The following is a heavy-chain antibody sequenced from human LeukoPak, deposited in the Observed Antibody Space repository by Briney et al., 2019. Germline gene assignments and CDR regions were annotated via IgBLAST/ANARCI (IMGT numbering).Heavy chain of an antibody. CDR2: ISNDGINK. CDR1: GFTLSSYA. V-gene: IGHV3-30-3*01. CDR3: AKGSIDWYYFDY. Sequence: GGSLRLSCAASGFTLSSYAVHWVRQSPGKGLEWVAVISNDGINKYYVDSVKGRFTISRDNSKNTLNLQMNSLRAEDTAVYYCAKGSIDWYYFDYWGQGTLVTVSS. D-gene: IGHD3-9*01. J-gene: IGHJ4*02.